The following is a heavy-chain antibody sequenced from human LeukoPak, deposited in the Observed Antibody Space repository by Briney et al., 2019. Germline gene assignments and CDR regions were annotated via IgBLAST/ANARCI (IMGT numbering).Heavy chain of an antibody. D-gene: IGHD3-10*01. J-gene: IGHJ6*03. CDR3: ARGYYYGSGSPSSNMDV. Sequence: SETLSLTCTVSGGSISSYYWSWIRQPAGKGLEYIGHIYTSGITNYKPSLKSRVTMSVDTSKNQFSLKLSSVTAADTAVYYCARGYYYGSGSPSSNMDVWGKGTTVTISS. V-gene: IGHV4-4*07. CDR1: GGSISSYY. CDR2: IYTSGIT.